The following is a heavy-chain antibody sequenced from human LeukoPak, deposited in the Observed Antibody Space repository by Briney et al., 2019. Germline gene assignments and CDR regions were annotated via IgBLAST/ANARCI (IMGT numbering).Heavy chain of an antibody. CDR3: ESSITKAGGS. CDR2: IRSKDQNSAT. CDR1: GFSFSAST. V-gene: IGHV3-73*01. J-gene: IGHJ5*02. D-gene: IGHD2-21*01. Sequence: GGSLRLSCAASGFSFSASTMHWVRQASGKGLEWVGRIRSKDQNSATAYAESVKGRFTISRDDSKNMAYLQMNSLRIEDTAVYYCESSITKAGGSWGQGTLVTVSS.